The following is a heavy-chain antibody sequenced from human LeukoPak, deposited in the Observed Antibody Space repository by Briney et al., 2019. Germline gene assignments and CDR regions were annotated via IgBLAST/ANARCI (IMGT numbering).Heavy chain of an antibody. CDR2: ITSNSNDK. Sequence: GGSLRLSCAASGFIFKTYCMSWVRQAPGKGLEWLSYITSNSNDKYYADSVKGRFTISRDNAKDSLHLQMDSLRDEDTAVYYCARYYDRSGFYRDAFDIWGQGTMVTVSS. J-gene: IGHJ3*02. CDR3: ARYYDRSGFYRDAFDI. V-gene: IGHV3-48*02. D-gene: IGHD3-22*01. CDR1: GFIFKTYC.